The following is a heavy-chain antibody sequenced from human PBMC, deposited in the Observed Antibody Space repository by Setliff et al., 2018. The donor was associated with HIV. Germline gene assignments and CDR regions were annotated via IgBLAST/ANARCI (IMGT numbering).Heavy chain of an antibody. D-gene: IGHD6-19*01. Sequence: SETLSLTCTVSGGSISNITYFWGWIRQPPGKGLEWIGSIFYSGNTYYNPSPKSRVTISVDTSKNQFSLKLRSVTAADTAVYYCARHITGWYDYYYYMDVWGKGNPVTVSS. J-gene: IGHJ6*03. CDR3: ARHITGWYDYYYYMDV. CDR2: IFYSGNT. CDR1: GGSISNITYF. V-gene: IGHV4-39*01.